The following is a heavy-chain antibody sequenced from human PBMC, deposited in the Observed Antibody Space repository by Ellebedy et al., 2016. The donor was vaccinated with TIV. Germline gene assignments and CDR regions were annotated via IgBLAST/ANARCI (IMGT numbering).Heavy chain of an antibody. CDR2: VYYSGST. D-gene: IGHD3-22*01. CDR1: GGSISSYY. V-gene: IGHV4-59*01. CDR3: ARSPDSSGYYLGY. J-gene: IGHJ4*02. Sequence: SETLSLXXTVSGGSISSYYWTWIRQPPGKGLEWIGYVYYSGSTNYNPSLKSRVTISVDTSKKQFSLKLSSVTAADTAVYYCARSPDSSGYYLGYWGQGTLVTVSS.